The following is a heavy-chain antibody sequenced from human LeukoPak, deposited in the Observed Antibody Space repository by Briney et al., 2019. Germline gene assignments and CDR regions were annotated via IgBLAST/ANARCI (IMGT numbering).Heavy chain of an antibody. CDR1: GGSISSSSYY. V-gene: IGHV4-39*07. J-gene: IGHJ6*03. D-gene: IGHD3-16*02. CDR2: IYYSGST. CDR3: ARVSGEAGDYVWGSYRYRLYYYYYMDV. Sequence: TSETLSLTCTVSGGSISSSSYYWGWIRQPPGKGLEWIGSIYYSGSTYYNPSLKSRVTISVDTSKNQFSLKLSSVTAADTAVYYCARVSGEAGDYVWGSYRYRLYYYYYMDVWGKGTTVTVSS.